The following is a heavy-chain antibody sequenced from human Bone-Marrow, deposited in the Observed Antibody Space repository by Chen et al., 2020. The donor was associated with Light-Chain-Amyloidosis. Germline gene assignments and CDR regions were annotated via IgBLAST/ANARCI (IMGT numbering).Heavy chain of an antibody. CDR2: TYYRSKWYF. CDR3: ARDISEDWFDP. D-gene: IGHD3-9*01. J-gene: IGHJ5*02. V-gene: IGHV6-1*01. Sequence: QVHLQQPGPGLVKHAQTCTLTGGLPGERVPSNSAAWNWIRQSPSRGLEWLGRTYYRSKWYFEYAESVRSRITIDPETSKNQFSLHLNSLTPEDTALYYCARDISEDWFDPWGQGTLVTVSS. CDR1: GERVPSNSAA.